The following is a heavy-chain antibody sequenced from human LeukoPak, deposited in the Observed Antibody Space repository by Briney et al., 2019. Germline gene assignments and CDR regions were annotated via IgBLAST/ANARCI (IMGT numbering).Heavy chain of an antibody. J-gene: IGHJ4*02. D-gene: IGHD3-3*01. Sequence: SETLSLTCTVSGGSISSSSYSWGWIRQPPGKGLEWIGSIYYSGSTYYNPSLKSRVTISVDTSKNQFSLKLSSVTAADTAVYYCARRSGITIFGVVTNYFDYWGPGTLVAVSS. CDR3: ARRSGITIFGVVTNYFDY. CDR2: IYYSGST. CDR1: GGSISSSSYS. V-gene: IGHV4-39*01.